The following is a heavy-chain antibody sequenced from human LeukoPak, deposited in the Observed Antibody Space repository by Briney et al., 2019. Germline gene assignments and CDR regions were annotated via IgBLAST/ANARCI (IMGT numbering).Heavy chain of an antibody. D-gene: IGHD6-19*01. J-gene: IGHJ3*02. CDR3: ARGGYSSGWYRSNNPRYDAFDI. CDR2: IIPIFGTA. Sequence: SVKVSCKASGGTLSSYAISWVRQAPGQGLEWMGGIIPIFGTANYAQKFQGRVTITTDESTSTAYMELSSLRSEDTAVYYCARGGYSSGWYRSNNPRYDAFDIWGQGTMVTVSS. V-gene: IGHV1-69*05. CDR1: GGTLSSYA.